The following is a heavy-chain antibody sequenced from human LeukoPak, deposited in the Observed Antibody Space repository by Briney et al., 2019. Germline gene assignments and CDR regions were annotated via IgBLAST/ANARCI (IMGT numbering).Heavy chain of an antibody. CDR2: IYYSGST. J-gene: IGHJ4*02. Sequence: SETLSLTCTVSGGSISSSSYYWGWIRQPPGKGLEWIGSIYYSGSTYYNPSLKSRVTISVDTSKSQFSLKLSSVTAADTAVYYCARAPLLSDYYFDYWGQGTLVTVSS. CDR1: GGSISSSSYY. D-gene: IGHD2-21*02. CDR3: ARAPLLSDYYFDY. V-gene: IGHV4-39*07.